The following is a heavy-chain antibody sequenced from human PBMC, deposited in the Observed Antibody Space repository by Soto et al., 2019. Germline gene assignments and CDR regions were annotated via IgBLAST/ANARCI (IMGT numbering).Heavy chain of an antibody. V-gene: IGHV4-59*01. CDR2: IYYSGST. CDR3: ARASSYDFWSGYIEWFDP. J-gene: IGHJ5*02. D-gene: IGHD3-3*01. Sequence: PSEILSLTCTVSGGSISSYYLSWIRQPPGKGLEWIGYIYYSGSTNYNPSLKSRVTISVDTSKNQFSLKLSSVTAADKAVYYCARASSYDFWSGYIEWFDPWGQGTLVTVSS. CDR1: GGSISSYY.